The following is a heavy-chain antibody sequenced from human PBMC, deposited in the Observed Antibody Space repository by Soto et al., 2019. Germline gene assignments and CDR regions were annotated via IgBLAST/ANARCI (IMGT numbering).Heavy chain of an antibody. D-gene: IGHD3-10*01. J-gene: IGHJ4*02. CDR2: IHHSGSA. CDR3: ARVEFGRFGAY. V-gene: IGHV4-4*02. CDR1: GGSISSDSW. Sequence: PSETLSLTXAVSGGSISSDSWWSWVRQPPGKGLEWIGEIHHSGSANYDPSLKSRVTLSLDKSKNQFSLKLTSVTAADTALYYCARVEFGRFGAYWGQGTPVTVSS.